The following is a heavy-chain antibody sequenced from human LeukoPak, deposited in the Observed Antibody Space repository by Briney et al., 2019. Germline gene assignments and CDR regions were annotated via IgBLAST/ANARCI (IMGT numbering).Heavy chain of an antibody. CDR2: IRYDASDK. D-gene: IGHD3-9*01. Sequence: PGGSLRLSCAASGFTFSRHGMHWVRQAPGKGLEWVAFIRYDASDKYYADSVKGRFTISRDNSKNTLYLQMNSLRAEDTAVYYCAKGETGPYSTLRYFDWLPFDYWGQGTLVTVSS. CDR1: GFTFSRHG. J-gene: IGHJ4*02. V-gene: IGHV3-30*02. CDR3: AKGETGPYSTLRYFDWLPFDY.